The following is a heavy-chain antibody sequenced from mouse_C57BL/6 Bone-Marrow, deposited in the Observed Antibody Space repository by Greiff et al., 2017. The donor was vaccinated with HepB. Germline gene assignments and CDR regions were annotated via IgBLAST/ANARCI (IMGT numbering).Heavy chain of an antibody. Sequence: QVQLQQPGAELVKPGASVKLSCKASGYTFTSYWMQWVKQRPGQGLEWIGEIDPSDSYTNYNQKFKGKATLTVDTSSSTAYMQLSSLTSEDSAVYYCARWDFDYRGQGTTLTVSS. J-gene: IGHJ2*01. CDR2: IDPSDSYT. V-gene: IGHV1-50*01. CDR3: ARWDFDY. CDR1: GYTFTSYW.